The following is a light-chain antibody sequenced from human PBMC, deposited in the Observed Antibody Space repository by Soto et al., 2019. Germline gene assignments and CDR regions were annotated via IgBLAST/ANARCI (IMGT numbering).Light chain of an antibody. Sequence: VLTQSPGTLFLSRGDSAPLSWRPSERIYSAYLGWYQQKTGQAPRIXIYGKSSRATGIPDRLSGSGSGTDLNLTISRLEPEDFAVYYCQKYGNSPITFGQGTRLEIK. CDR2: GKS. J-gene: IGKJ5*01. V-gene: IGKV3-20*01. CDR1: ERIYSAY. CDR3: QKYGNSPIT.